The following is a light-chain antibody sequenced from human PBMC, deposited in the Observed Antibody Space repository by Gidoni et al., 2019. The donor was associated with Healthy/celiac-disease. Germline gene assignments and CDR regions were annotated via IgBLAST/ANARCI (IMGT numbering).Light chain of an antibody. J-gene: IGKJ4*01. CDR3: QQYYSPPLT. CDR2: WAS. V-gene: IGKV4-1*01. Sequence: RATINYKASQSVLYSSNNKNYLAWYQQKPGQPPKLLIYWASTRESGVPDRFSGSGSGTDFTLTISSLQAEDFAVYYCQQYYSPPLTFGGGTRLEIK. CDR1: QSVLYSSNNKNY.